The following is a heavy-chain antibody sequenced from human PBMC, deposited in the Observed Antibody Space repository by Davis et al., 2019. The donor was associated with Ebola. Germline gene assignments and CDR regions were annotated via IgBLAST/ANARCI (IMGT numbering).Heavy chain of an antibody. CDR1: GFMFSNFA. CDR2: ITGSGGTT. Sequence: GESLKISCAASGFMFSNFAMNWVRQAPGKGLEWVSAITGSGGTTYSADSVKDRFIISRDNSKNTLYIQMNNLRVEDTAVYYCVRHYSTVWYHYDYFDCWGQGILLTVSS. D-gene: IGHD6-19*01. V-gene: IGHV3-23*01. CDR3: VRHYSTVWYHYDYFDC. J-gene: IGHJ4*02.